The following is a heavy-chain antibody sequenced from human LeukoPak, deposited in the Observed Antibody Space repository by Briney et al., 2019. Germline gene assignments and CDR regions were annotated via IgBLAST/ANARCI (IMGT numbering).Heavy chain of an antibody. CDR1: GGSISSGGYS. J-gene: IGHJ5*02. Sequence: SETLSLTCAVSGGSISSGGYSWSWIRQPPGKGLEWIGYIYHSGSTYYNPSLKSRVTISVDRSKNQFSLKLSSVTAADTAVYYCARGGLWFGEPRGYNWFDPWGQGTLVTVSS. CDR3: ARGGLWFGEPRGYNWFDP. D-gene: IGHD3-10*01. CDR2: IYHSGST. V-gene: IGHV4-30-2*01.